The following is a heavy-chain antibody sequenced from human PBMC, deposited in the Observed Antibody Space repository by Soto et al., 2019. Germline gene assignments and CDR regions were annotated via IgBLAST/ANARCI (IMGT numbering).Heavy chain of an antibody. CDR2: ISSSSSYI. CDR3: ARSPSMTTVSLDY. V-gene: IGHV3-21*01. Sequence: EVQLVESGGGLVKPGGSLRLSCAASGFTFSSYSMNWVRQAPGKGLEWVSSISSSSSYIYYADLVKGRFTISRDNAKNSLYLQMNSLRAEDTAVYYCARSPSMTTVSLDYWGQGTLVTVSS. CDR1: GFTFSSYS. J-gene: IGHJ4*02. D-gene: IGHD4-17*01.